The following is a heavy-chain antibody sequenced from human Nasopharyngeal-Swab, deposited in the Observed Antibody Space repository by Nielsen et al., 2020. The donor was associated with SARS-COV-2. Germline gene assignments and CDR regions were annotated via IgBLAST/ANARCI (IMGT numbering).Heavy chain of an antibody. J-gene: IGHJ6*02. CDR2: ISGSGGST. D-gene: IGHD6-13*01. Sequence: VRQAPGKGLEWVSAISGSGGSTYYADPVKGRFTISRDNSKNTLYLQMNSLRAEDTAVYYCAKAEGSNNYYYYGMDVWGQGTTVTVSS. CDR3: AKAEGSNNYYYYGMDV. V-gene: IGHV3-23*01.